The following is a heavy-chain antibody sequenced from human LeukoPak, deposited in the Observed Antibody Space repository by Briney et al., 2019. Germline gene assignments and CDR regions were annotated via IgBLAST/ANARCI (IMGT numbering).Heavy chain of an antibody. Sequence: SVKVSCKASGGTFSSYAISWVRQAPGQGLEWMGGIIPIFGTANYAQKFQGRVTITADESTSTAYMELSSLRSEDTAVYYCARVKNYDILTGYPPHDAFDIWGQGTMVTVSS. V-gene: IGHV1-69*13. CDR3: ARVKNYDILTGYPPHDAFDI. D-gene: IGHD3-9*01. CDR2: IIPIFGTA. J-gene: IGHJ3*02. CDR1: GGTFSSYA.